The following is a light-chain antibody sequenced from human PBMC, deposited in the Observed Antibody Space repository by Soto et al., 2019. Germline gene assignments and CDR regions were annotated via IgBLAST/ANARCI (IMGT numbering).Light chain of an antibody. J-gene: IGKJ1*01. CDR2: AAS. CDR1: QVISTS. CDR3: QQYNRYS. V-gene: IGKV1-9*01. Sequence: DIQLTQSPSFLSPSIGESVTITCRASQVISTSLAWYRVKPGKATKLLIYAASNLESGVPSRFSATVSGTEFTLTISSLQPDDFATYSCQQYNRYSFGQGTKVDIK.